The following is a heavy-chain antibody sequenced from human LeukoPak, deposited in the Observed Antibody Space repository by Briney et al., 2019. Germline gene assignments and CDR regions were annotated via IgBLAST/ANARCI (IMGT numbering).Heavy chain of an antibody. J-gene: IGHJ4*02. CDR3: AKNPSAYCGGDCYSDY. D-gene: IGHD2-21*01. CDR1: GFTFTSSA. V-gene: IGHV3-23*01. CDR2: VSGSGAGT. Sequence: GGSLRLSCAASGFTFTSSAMSWVRQAPGKGLEWVSAVSGSGAGTYYADSVKGRFTVSRDNSKHTLYLQMNTLRAEDTAIYYCAKNPSAYCGGDCYSDYWGQGTLVTVSS.